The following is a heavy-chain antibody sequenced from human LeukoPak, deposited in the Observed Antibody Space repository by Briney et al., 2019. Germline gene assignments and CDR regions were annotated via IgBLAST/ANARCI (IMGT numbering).Heavy chain of an antibody. CDR2: INSDGSST. D-gene: IGHD3-10*01. Sequence: GGSPRLSCAASGFTLSGYWMHWIRQVPGRGLVWVSDINSDGSSTSYANSVKGRFTISRDNAKNKVYLQMTNLRAEDTAVYYCVRRSTFYSGSGSYPHFDSWGRGTLVTVSS. V-gene: IGHV3-74*01. CDR1: GFTLSGYW. CDR3: VRRSTFYSGSGSYPHFDS. J-gene: IGHJ4*02.